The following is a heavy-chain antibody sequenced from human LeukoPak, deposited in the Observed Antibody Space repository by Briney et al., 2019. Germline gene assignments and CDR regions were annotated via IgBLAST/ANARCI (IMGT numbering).Heavy chain of an antibody. CDR1: GYTFTSYG. V-gene: IGHV1-18*01. CDR2: ISAYNGNT. CDR3: ARAPGDIVLMVYARTYYYYGMDV. D-gene: IGHD2-8*01. Sequence: ASVKVSCKASGYTFTSYGISWVRQAPGQGLEWMGWISAYNGNTNYARKLQGRVTMTTDTSTSTAYMELRSLRSDDTAVYYCARAPGDIVLMVYARTYYYYGMDVWGQGTTVTVSS. J-gene: IGHJ6*02.